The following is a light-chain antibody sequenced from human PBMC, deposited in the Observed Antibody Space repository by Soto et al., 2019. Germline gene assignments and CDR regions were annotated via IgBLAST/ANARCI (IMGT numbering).Light chain of an antibody. CDR3: SSYTSSSTLYV. CDR1: SSDVGGYNY. CDR2: GVS. V-gene: IGLV2-14*01. J-gene: IGLJ1*01. Sequence: QSALTQPASVSGSPGQSITMSCTGTSSDVGGYNYVSWYQQHPGKAPKLMIYGVSNRPSGVANRFSGSKSGNTASLTISGLQAEDEADYYCSSYTSSSTLYVFETGTKVTVL.